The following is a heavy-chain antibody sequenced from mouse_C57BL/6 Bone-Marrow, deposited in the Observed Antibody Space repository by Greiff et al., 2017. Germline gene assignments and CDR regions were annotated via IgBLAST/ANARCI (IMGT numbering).Heavy chain of an antibody. J-gene: IGHJ4*01. CDR2: IWSGGST. V-gene: IGHV2-2*01. Sequence: QVQLKESGPGLVQPSQSLSITCAVSGFSLTSYGVHWVRQSPGTGLEWLGVIWSGGSTDYTAAFISRLSISKDNSKSQVFFKMNSLQADDTARYYCASIYYDYDDAMDYGGQGTSVTVSS. CDR1: GFSLTSYG. D-gene: IGHD2-4*01. CDR3: ASIYYDYDDAMDY.